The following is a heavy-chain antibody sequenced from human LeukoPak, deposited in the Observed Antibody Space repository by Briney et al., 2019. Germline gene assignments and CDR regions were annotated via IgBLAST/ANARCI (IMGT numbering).Heavy chain of an antibody. CDR2: INHSGST. D-gene: IGHD3-9*01. J-gene: IGHJ4*02. Sequence: SETLSLTCAVYGGSFSGYYWSWIRQPPGKGLEWIGEINHSGSTNYNPSLKSRVTISVDTSKNQFSLKLSSVTAADTAVYYCTRTVWYYDILTGLGYYAPFDYWGQGTLVIVSS. CDR3: TRTVWYYDILTGLGYYAPFDY. V-gene: IGHV4-34*01. CDR1: GGSFSGYY.